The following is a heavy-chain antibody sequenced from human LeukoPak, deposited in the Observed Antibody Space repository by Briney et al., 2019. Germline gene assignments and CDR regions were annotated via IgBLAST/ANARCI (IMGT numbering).Heavy chain of an antibody. CDR3: ARDTSGSYQSYFDY. Sequence: SVKLSCKSSGDTFSSYAISWVRHPPGKGLEWMGGIIPNFGTANYAQKLQVRVTITADESTSTAYMELSSLRSEDTAVYYCARDTSGSYQSYFDYWGQGPLVSVSS. V-gene: IGHV1-69*13. J-gene: IGHJ4*02. D-gene: IGHD1-26*01. CDR1: GDTFSSYA. CDR2: IIPNFGTA.